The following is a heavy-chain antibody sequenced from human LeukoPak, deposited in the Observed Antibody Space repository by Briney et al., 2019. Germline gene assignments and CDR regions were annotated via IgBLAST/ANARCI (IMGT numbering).Heavy chain of an antibody. CDR3: AGQTPPYYDFWSGYSSNWFDP. J-gene: IGHJ5*02. V-gene: IGHV4-59*08. D-gene: IGHD3-3*01. Sequence: SETLSLTCTVSGGSISSYYWSWIRQPPGKGLEWIGYIYYSGSTNYNPSLKSRVTISEDTSKNQFSLKLSSVTAADTAVYYCAGQTPPYYDFWSGYSSNWFDPWGQGTLVTVSS. CDR2: IYYSGST. CDR1: GGSISSYY.